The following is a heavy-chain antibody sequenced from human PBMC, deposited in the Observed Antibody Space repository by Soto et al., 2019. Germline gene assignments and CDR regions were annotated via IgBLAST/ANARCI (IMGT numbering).Heavy chain of an antibody. Sequence: QVQLVQSGAEVKKPGASVKVSCKASGYTFTGYYMHWVRQAPGQGLEWMGWINPNSGGTNYAQKFQGWVTMTRDTAISTAYMERSRLRSDDTAVYYCARDRSITMVRGVISGGFEPWGQGTLVTVSS. CDR2: INPNSGGT. D-gene: IGHD3-10*01. J-gene: IGHJ5*02. CDR3: ARDRSITMVRGVISGGFEP. CDR1: GYTFTGYY. V-gene: IGHV1-2*04.